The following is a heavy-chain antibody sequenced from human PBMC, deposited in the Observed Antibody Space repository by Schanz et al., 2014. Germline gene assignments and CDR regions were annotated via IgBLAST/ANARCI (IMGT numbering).Heavy chain of an antibody. CDR2: IGNGGVTI. CDR3: ARGGPAYYFDD. J-gene: IGHJ4*02. V-gene: IGHV3-48*03. CDR1: GFIFGSSV. Sequence: EVQLLESGGGLIQPGGSLRLSCAASGFIFGSSVMAWIRQPPGRGLEWVSYIGNGGVTIYYADSVKGRFTISRDNSKNSLYLQMNSLRAEDTAVYYCARGGPAYYFDDWGQGTLVTVSS.